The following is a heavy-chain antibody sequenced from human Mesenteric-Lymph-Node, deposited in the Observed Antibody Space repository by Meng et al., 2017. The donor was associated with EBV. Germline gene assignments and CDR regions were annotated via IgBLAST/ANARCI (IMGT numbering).Heavy chain of an antibody. Sequence: QVQVVESGGGVVQPGRSLRLSCAASGFTFSSSAMHWVRRTPGKGLEWVAVIAYDGSNKNYADSVKGRFTISRDNSKNTLYLQMNILTAEDTAVYYCASGRDDSRGPLDYWGQGSMVTVSS. CDR1: GFTFSSSA. CDR2: IAYDGSNK. CDR3: ASGRDDSRGPLDY. V-gene: IGHV3-30-3*01. J-gene: IGHJ4*02. D-gene: IGHD3-22*01.